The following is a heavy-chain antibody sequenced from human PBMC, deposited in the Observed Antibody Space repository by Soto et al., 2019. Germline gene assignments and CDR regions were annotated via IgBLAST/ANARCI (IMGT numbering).Heavy chain of an antibody. D-gene: IGHD5-12*01. CDR2: IYYSGST. J-gene: IGHJ6*03. CDR1: GGSISSYY. CDR3: ARETRKYSGYSPNYYYYKDV. Sequence: SETLSLTCTVSGGSISSYYWSWIRQPPGKGLEWIGYIYYSGSTNYNPSLKSRVTISVDTSKNQFSLKLSSVTAADTAVYYCARETRKYSGYSPNYYYYKDVWGKGTTVTVSS. V-gene: IGHV4-59*01.